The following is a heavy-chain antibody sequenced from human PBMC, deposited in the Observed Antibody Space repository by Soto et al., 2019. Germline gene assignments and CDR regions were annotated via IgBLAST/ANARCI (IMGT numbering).Heavy chain of an antibody. CDR2: IWYDGSNK. Sequence: QVQLVESGGGVVQPGRSLRLSCAASGFTFSSYGMHWVRQAPGRGLEWVAVIWYDGSNKYYADSVKGRFTISRDNSKNTLYLQMNSLRAEDTAVYYCARDRSGMDVWGQGTTVTVSS. CDR1: GFTFSSYG. CDR3: ARDRSGMDV. J-gene: IGHJ6*02. V-gene: IGHV3-33*01.